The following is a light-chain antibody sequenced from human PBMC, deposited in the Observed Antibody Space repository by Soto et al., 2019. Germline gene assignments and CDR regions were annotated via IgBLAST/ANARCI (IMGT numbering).Light chain of an antibody. CDR3: SSYTSSSTLVV. CDR1: SSDVGGNKY. CDR2: DVS. V-gene: IGLV2-14*01. Sequence: QSVLTQPASVSGSPGQSITISCTGTSSDVGGNKYVSWYQQHPGKAPELMIYDVSNRPSGVSNRFSGSKSGNTASLTISGLQAEDEADYYCSSYTSSSTLVVFGGGTKVTVL. J-gene: IGLJ2*01.